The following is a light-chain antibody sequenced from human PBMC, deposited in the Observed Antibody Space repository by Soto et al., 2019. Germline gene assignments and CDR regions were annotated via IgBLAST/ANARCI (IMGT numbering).Light chain of an antibody. V-gene: IGLV2-14*01. J-gene: IGLJ1*01. Sequence: QSVLTQPASVSGSAGQSITISCSGTMRDVGAYNLVSWYQQHPGTAPKLIIYEVRNRPSGISSRFSGSRSGNTASLTISGLQVEDEAEYFCFSFTTTSTHVFGTGTKVTVL. CDR2: EVR. CDR3: FSFTTTSTHV. CDR1: MRDVGAYNL.